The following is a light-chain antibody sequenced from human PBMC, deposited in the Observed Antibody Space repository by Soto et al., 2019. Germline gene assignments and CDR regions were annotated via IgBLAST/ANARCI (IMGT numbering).Light chain of an antibody. CDR1: SSDVGGYNY. J-gene: IGLJ1*01. CDR2: DVS. Sequence: QSVLTQPASVSGSPGQSITISCTGTSSDVGGYNYVSWYQQHPGKAPKLMIYDVSDRPSGVSNRFSASESGNTASLTISGLQAEDEADYYCCSYTCSSTPWVFGPVTKVTVL. CDR3: CSYTCSSTPWV. V-gene: IGLV2-14*03.